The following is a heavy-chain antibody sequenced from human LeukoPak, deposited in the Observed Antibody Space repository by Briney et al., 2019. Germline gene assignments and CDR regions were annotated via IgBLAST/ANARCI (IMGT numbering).Heavy chain of an antibody. J-gene: IGHJ3*02. Sequence: PGGSLRLSCEASGFTFRSYGMSWVRQGPGKGLEWVSGISGSGGETDYADFVKGRFTISRDNSKNTLFLQMNSLRAEDTAVYYCAKDLKGLYDYVRGSYAIDIWGHGTMVTVSS. CDR2: ISGSGGET. CDR1: GFTFRSYG. CDR3: AKDLKGLYDYVRGSYAIDI. V-gene: IGHV3-23*01. D-gene: IGHD3-16*01.